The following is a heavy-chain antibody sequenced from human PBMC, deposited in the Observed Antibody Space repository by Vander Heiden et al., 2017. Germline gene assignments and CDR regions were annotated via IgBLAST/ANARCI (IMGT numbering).Heavy chain of an antibody. J-gene: IGHJ4*02. D-gene: IGHD6-13*01. CDR3: AKDRSSSWTDGPEV. V-gene: IGHV3-9*01. CDR2: ISWNSGSI. Sequence: EVQLVESGGGLVQPGRSLRLSCAASGFPFDDYAMHWVRQAPGKGLEWVSGISWNSGSIGYADAGKGRFTISRDNAKNSLYLQMNSLRDEDTALYYCAKDRSSSWTDGPEVWGQGNLVTVSS. CDR1: GFPFDDYA.